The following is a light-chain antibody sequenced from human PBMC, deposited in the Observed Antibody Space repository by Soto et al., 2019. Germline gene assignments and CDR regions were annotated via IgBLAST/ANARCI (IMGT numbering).Light chain of an antibody. Sequence: QSVLTQPASVSGSPGQSITISCTGTTSDVGSYNLVSWYQQHPGKAPKLIIYEVSEQPSGVSTRFSGSKSGNMASLTISGLQAEDEAEYYCCSYATPRQFGGGTKLTVL. V-gene: IGLV2-23*02. J-gene: IGLJ2*01. CDR3: CSYATPRQ. CDR2: EVS. CDR1: TSDVGSYNL.